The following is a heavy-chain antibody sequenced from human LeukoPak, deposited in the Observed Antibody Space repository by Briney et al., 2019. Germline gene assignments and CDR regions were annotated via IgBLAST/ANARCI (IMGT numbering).Heavy chain of an antibody. V-gene: IGHV4-30-2*05. D-gene: IGHD3-3*01. J-gene: IGHJ4*02. CDR1: GGSISSGGYS. Sequence: SETLSLTCAVSGGSISSGGYSWNWIRQPPGKGLEWIGYIYHSGSTDYNPSLKSRVTISVDTSKNQFSLKLSSVTAADTAVYYCARGGYDFWSGYPGPFDYWGQGTLVTVSS. CDR3: ARGGYDFWSGYPGPFDY. CDR2: IYHSGST.